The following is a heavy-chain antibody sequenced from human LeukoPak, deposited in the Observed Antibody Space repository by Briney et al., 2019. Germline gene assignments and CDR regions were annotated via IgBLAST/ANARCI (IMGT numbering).Heavy chain of an antibody. J-gene: IGHJ4*02. Sequence: GRSLRLSCAASGFIFSNSAMHWVRQAPGKGLEWVAVISYDGSNKYYADSVKGRFTISRDNFKNTLYLQMNSLRAEDTAVYYCAKDIEEWLVKGGGCFDYWGQGTLVTVSS. CDR3: AKDIEEWLVKGGGCFDY. CDR2: ISYDGSNK. V-gene: IGHV3-30*18. CDR1: GFIFSNSA. D-gene: IGHD6-19*01.